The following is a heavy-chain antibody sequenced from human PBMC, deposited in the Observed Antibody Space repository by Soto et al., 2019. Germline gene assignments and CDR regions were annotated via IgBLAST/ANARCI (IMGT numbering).Heavy chain of an antibody. CDR3: AAPHFWSGPRTDTRIDY. V-gene: IGHV4-4*02. Sequence: QVQLQESGPGLVKPSGTLSLTCGVSGDSFNSSHWWYWVRQPPGKGLGWVGQVSHNGSTNYNPSLTSRGTISVDKSKNHISLKVTSVTPAATAVYYCAAPHFWSGPRTDTRIDYWGQGTLVTVSS. CDR2: VSHNGST. CDR1: GDSFNSSHW. J-gene: IGHJ4*02. D-gene: IGHD3-3*02.